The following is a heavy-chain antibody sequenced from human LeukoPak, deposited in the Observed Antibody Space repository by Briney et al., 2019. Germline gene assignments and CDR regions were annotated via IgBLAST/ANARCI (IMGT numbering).Heavy chain of an antibody. D-gene: IGHD3-22*01. V-gene: IGHV3-23*01. CDR2: ISGSGGST. J-gene: IGHJ4*02. CDR3: AKEYYYDSSGRRYFDY. CDR1: GFTFSSYA. Sequence: GGSLRLSCAASGFTFSSYAMSWVRQAPGKGLEWVSAISGSGGSTYYADSVKGRFTISRDNSKNTLYLQMNSLRAEDTAVYYCAKEYYYDSSGRRYFDYWGLGTLVTVSS.